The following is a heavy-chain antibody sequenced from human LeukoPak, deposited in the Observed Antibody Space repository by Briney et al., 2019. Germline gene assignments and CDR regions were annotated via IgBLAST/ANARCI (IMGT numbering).Heavy chain of an antibody. CDR1: GYTFTNYY. CDR2: INPSSGST. V-gene: IGHV1-46*01. Sequence: GASVKVSCKASGYTFTNYYMYWVRQAPGQGLEWMGMINPSSGSTSYAQKFQGRVTMTRDTSTSTVYMELSGLKSEDTAVYYCARLLTTVTTTTSCFDYWGQGTLVTVSS. CDR3: ARLLTTVTTTTSCFDY. J-gene: IGHJ4*02. D-gene: IGHD4-17*01.